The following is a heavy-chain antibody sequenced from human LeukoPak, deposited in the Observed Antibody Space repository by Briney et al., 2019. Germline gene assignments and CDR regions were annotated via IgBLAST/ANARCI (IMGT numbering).Heavy chain of an antibody. V-gene: IGHV4-34*01. Sequence: SETLSLTCAVYGGSFSGYYWSWIRQPPGKGLEWIGEINHSGSTNYNPSLKSRVTISVDTSKNQFSLKLSSVTAADTAVYYCATGFPTYSSSWYPNFDYWGQGTLVTVSS. CDR3: ATGFPTYSSSWYPNFDY. D-gene: IGHD6-13*01. J-gene: IGHJ4*02. CDR2: INHSGST. CDR1: GGSFSGYY.